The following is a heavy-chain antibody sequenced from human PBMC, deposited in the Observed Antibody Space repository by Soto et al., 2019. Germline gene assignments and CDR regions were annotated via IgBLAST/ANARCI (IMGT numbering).Heavy chain of an antibody. J-gene: IGHJ4*02. D-gene: IGHD4-4*01. CDR2: ISAYNGNT. CDR3: ARGRVSWGTTVTLRAYYFDY. V-gene: IGHV1-18*01. Sequence: ASVKVSCKASGYTFTSYGISWVRQAPGQGLEWMGWISAYNGNTNYAQKLQGRVTMTTDTSTSTAYMELRSLRSDDTAVYYCARGRVSWGTTVTLRAYYFDYWGQGTLVTVSS. CDR1: GYTFTSYG.